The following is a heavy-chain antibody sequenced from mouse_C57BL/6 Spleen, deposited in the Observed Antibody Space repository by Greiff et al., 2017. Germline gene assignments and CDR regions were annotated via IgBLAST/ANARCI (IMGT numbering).Heavy chain of an antibody. V-gene: IGHV14-1*01. Sequence: EVQLQQSGAELVRPGASVKLSCTASGFNIKDYYMHWVKQRPEQGLEWIGRIDPEDGDTEYAPKFQGKATMTADTSSNTAYLQLSSLTSEDTAVYYCTTTTVVRGNWYFDVWGTGTTVTVSS. J-gene: IGHJ1*03. CDR2: IDPEDGDT. CDR3: TTTTVVRGNWYFDV. CDR1: GFNIKDYY. D-gene: IGHD1-1*01.